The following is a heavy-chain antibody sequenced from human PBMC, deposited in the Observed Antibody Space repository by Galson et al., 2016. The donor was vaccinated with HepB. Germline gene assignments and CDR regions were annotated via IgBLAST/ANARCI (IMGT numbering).Heavy chain of an antibody. D-gene: IGHD4-11*01. CDR3: ARDVQFRFDY. J-gene: IGHJ4*02. CDR2: ISANSGNT. CDR1: GYRFFTFG. Sequence: SVKVSCKASGYRFFTFGISWVRQAPGQGLEWLGWISANSGNTIYAQKFQDRVTVTRDTSASTVYMDLRSPRSDDTAVYYCARDVQFRFDYWGQGTLVTVSS. V-gene: IGHV1-18*04.